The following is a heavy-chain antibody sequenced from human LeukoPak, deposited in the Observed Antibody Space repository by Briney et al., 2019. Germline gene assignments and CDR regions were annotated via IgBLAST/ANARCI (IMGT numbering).Heavy chain of an antibody. D-gene: IGHD1-26*01. J-gene: IGHJ5*01. CDR2: VNTNCGDT. Sequence: ASVKVSRKASGYTFTGYYLHLVRQAPGQGLGWVGCVNTNCGDTNYAQKFQASVTITRDTSISTVYMELSRLRSDDTAVYYCARASGSYWWFDSWGQGTLVTVSS. V-gene: IGHV1-2*02. CDR3: ARASGSYWWFDS. CDR1: GYTFTGYY.